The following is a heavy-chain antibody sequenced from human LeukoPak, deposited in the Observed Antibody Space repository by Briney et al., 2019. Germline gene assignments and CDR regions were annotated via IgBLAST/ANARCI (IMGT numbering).Heavy chain of an antibody. CDR1: EFTFSSYG. CDR2: ISGSGGST. J-gene: IGHJ3*02. CDR3: ARDPNGDYIGTFDM. Sequence: SGGSLRLSCAASEFTFSSYGMSWVRQAPGKGLEWVSSISGSGGSTQYADSVQGRFAISRDNFKNTLYLQMNSLRVEDTAVYFCARDPNGDYIGTFDMWGRGTMVSVSS. V-gene: IGHV3-23*01. D-gene: IGHD4-17*01.